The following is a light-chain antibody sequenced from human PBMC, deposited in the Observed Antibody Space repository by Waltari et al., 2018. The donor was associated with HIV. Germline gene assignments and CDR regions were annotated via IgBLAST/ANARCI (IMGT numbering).Light chain of an antibody. Sequence: QSVLTQPPSASGTTGQRVTISCSGSSSNIENDNVYWYQQLTGAAPGLLISKDTPRPSGVPDRFTGSKSGTSASLAISGLRSEDEADYYCVGWDSRLSGYVFGSGTKVTVL. CDR3: VGWDSRLSGYV. CDR1: SSNIENDN. CDR2: KDT. V-gene: IGLV1-47*01. J-gene: IGLJ1*01.